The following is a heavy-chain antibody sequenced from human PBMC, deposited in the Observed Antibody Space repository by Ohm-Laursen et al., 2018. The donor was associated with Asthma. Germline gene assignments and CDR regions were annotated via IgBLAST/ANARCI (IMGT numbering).Heavy chain of an antibody. CDR1: GASITNYY. V-gene: IGHV4-59*01. D-gene: IGHD2-2*01. Sequence: PSETLSLTCTVSGASITNYYWSWFRQPPGKELEWIGYIYYTGSTTYNPSLKSRVAMSIDTSKNQFSLKLSSVIAADTAVYYCAREGCSSSTCESRLNWFDPWGQGTLVTVSS. CDR2: IYYTGST. CDR3: AREGCSSSTCESRLNWFDP. J-gene: IGHJ5*02.